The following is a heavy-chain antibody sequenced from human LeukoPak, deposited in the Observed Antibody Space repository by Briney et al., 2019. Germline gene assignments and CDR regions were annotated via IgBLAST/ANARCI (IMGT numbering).Heavy chain of an antibody. CDR3: ARQDLVRRWFDP. D-gene: IGHD6-13*01. CDR2: IKQDVSET. CDR1: GFTFSNFW. J-gene: IGHJ5*02. Sequence: GGSLRLSCAASGFTFSNFWMSWVRQAPEKGLEWVANIKQDVSETYYVDSVKGRFTISRDNAKNSLYLQMNSLRAEDTAIYYCARQDLVRRWFDPWGQGTLVT. V-gene: IGHV3-7*03.